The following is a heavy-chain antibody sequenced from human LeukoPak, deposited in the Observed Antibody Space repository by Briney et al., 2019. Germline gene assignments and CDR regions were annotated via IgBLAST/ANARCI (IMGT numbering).Heavy chain of an antibody. CDR2: ISAYNGNT. J-gene: IGHJ4*02. V-gene: IGHV1-18*01. CDR3: ATGEDYYGSGSSFDY. Sequence: GASVKVSCKASGYTFTSYGISWVRQAPGQGLEWMGWISAYNGNTNYAQKLQGRVTMTTDTFTSTAYMELRSLRSDDTAVYYCATGEDYYGSGSSFDYWGQGTLVTVSS. D-gene: IGHD3-10*01. CDR1: GYTFTSYG.